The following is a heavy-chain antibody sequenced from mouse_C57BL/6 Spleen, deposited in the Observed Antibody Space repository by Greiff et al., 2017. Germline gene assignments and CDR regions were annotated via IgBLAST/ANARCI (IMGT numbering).Heavy chain of an antibody. CDR3: ARSDDYDENFDV. Sequence: QVHVKQSGAELVKPGASVKISCKASGYAFSSYWMNWVKQRPGKGLEWIGQIYPGDGDTNYNGKFKGKATLTADKSSSTAYMQLSSLTSEDSAVYFCARSDDYDENFDVWGTGTTVTVSS. D-gene: IGHD2-4*01. J-gene: IGHJ1*03. CDR1: GYAFSSYW. V-gene: IGHV1-80*01. CDR2: IYPGDGDT.